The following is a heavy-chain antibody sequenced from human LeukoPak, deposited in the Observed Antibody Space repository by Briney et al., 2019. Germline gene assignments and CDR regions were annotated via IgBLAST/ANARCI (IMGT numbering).Heavy chain of an antibody. CDR1: GFTFSDQA. D-gene: IGHD3-10*01. CDR3: AKGVGSVIAYFFDY. CDR2: ISGSGDDT. Sequence: GGSLRLSCAASGFTFSDQAMSWVRQAPGKGLEWVSAISGSGDDTYYTDSVKGRFTISRDNSKNTLFLQMNSLRAEDAAVYYCAKGVGSVIAYFFDYWGQGTLVTVSS. J-gene: IGHJ4*02. V-gene: IGHV3-23*01.